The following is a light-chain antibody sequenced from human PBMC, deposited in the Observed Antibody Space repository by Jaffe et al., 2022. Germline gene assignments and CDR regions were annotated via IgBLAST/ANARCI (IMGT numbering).Light chain of an antibody. Sequence: EIVLTQSPGTLSLSPGERATLSCRASQSVRSNSLAWYQQKPGQAPRLLIYGASSRATGIPDRFSGSGSGTDFTLTISRLEPEDFAVYYCQQYGSSPLSTFGQGTKLEIK. CDR3: QQYGSSPLST. CDR1: QSVRSNS. V-gene: IGKV3-20*01. J-gene: IGKJ2*01. CDR2: GAS.